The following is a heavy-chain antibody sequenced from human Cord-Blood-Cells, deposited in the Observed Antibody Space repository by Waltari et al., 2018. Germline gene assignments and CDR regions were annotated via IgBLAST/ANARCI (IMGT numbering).Heavy chain of an antibody. J-gene: IGHJ4*02. Sequence: EVQLVESGGGLIQPGGSLRLSSAASGFTVGHNYMSCVHQAPGKGLEWVSVIYSGGSTYYADSVKGRFTISRDNSKNTLYLQMNSLRAEDTAVYYCARTYCSGGSCPYYFDYWGQGTLVTVSS. V-gene: IGHV3-53*01. D-gene: IGHD2-15*01. CDR3: ARTYCSGGSCPYYFDY. CDR1: GFTVGHNY. CDR2: IYSGGST.